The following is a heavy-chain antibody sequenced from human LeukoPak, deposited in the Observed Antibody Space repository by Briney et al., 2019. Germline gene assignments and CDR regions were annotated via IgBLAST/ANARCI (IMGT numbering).Heavy chain of an antibody. D-gene: IGHD3-22*01. Sequence: SVKLSCKASGGTFSSYAISWGRQAPGQGLEWMGRIIPILGIANYAQKFQGRVTITADKSTSTAYMELSSRRSEDTAVYYCASGYNYDSSGYNGYWGQGTLVTVSS. J-gene: IGHJ4*02. CDR2: IIPILGIA. V-gene: IGHV1-69*04. CDR1: GGTFSSYA. CDR3: ASGYNYDSSGYNGY.